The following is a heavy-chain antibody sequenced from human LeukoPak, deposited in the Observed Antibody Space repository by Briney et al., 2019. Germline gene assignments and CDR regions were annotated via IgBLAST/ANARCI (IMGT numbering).Heavy chain of an antibody. V-gene: IGHV3-23*01. Sequence: PGGSLRLSCAASGFTFNNYAMTWVRQAPGKGLEWVSAVSGRGDSTHYADSVKGRFTISRDNSKNTLYLQMNSLRAEDTAVYHCAKAPPAATNYYYGMDVWGQGTTVTVSS. J-gene: IGHJ6*02. CDR3: AKAPPAATNYYYGMDV. CDR2: VSGRGDST. CDR1: GFTFNNYA. D-gene: IGHD2-15*01.